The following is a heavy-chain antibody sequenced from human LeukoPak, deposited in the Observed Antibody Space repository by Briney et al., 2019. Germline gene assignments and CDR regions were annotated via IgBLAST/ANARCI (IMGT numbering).Heavy chain of an antibody. CDR1: GGSISSGDYY. D-gene: IGHD2-15*01. V-gene: IGHV4-30-4*01. CDR3: ARVEVVALTFDY. CDR2: IYYSGST. Sequence: SETLSLTCTVSGGSISSGDYYWSWIRQPPGKGLEWIGYIYYSGSTYYNPSLKSRVTISVDTSKNQFSLKLSSLTAADTAVYYCARVEVVALTFDYWGQGTLVTVSS. J-gene: IGHJ4*02.